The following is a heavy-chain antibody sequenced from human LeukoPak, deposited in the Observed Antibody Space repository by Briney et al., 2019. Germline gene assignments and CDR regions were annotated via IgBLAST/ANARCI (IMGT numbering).Heavy chain of an antibody. CDR2: IHYDGGT. V-gene: IGHV4-59*08. J-gene: IGHJ4*02. CDR3: AAERVWFGELFPDF. Sequence: SETLSLTCNVSGGSISSYYWSWIRQPPGKGLEWIGYIHYDGGTTYTPSLKSRVTISIDTSKYQFSLNLRSVTAADTAVYYCAAERVWFGELFPDFWGQGTLVTVSS. CDR1: GGSISSYY. D-gene: IGHD3-10*01.